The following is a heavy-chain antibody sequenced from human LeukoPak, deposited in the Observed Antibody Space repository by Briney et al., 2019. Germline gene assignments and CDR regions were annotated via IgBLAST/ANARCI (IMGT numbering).Heavy chain of an antibody. CDR1: GFTFSTYA. J-gene: IGHJ4*02. V-gene: IGHV3-23*01. D-gene: IGHD1-26*01. Sequence: GGSLRLSCAASGFTFSTYAMTWVRQAPGKGLEWVSAINGDAVSIYYVNSVKGRFTISRDNSKNTLYLQMSSLRAEDTAVYYCASRGVGDTGYFDYWGQGTLVTVSS. CDR3: ASRGVGDTGYFDY. CDR2: INGDAVSI.